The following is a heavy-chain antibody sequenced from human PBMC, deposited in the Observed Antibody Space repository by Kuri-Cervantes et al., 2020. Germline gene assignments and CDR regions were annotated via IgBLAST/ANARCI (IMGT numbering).Heavy chain of an antibody. J-gene: IGHJ4*02. CDR1: GFTFSSYS. CDR3: AREWLN. Sequence: GGSLRLSCAASGFTFSSYSMNWVRLAPGKGLEWVAYISSSSYSIYYADSVKGRFTISRDDAQNSLHLQMNSLRDEDTAVYYCAREWLNWGQGTLVTVSS. CDR2: ISSSSYSI. D-gene: IGHD5-12*01. V-gene: IGHV3-48*02.